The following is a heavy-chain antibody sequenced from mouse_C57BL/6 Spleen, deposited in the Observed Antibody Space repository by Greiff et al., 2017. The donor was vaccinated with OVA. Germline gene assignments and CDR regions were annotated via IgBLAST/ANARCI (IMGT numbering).Heavy chain of an antibody. J-gene: IGHJ4*01. CDR3: AAVVALYYYAMDY. V-gene: IGHV5-17*01. D-gene: IGHD1-1*01. CDR2: ISSGSSTI. CDR1: GFTFSDYG. Sequence: DVKLQESGGGLVKPGGSLKLSCAASGFTFSDYGMHWVRQAPEKGLEWVAYISSGSSTIYYADTVKGRFTISRDNAKNTRFLQMTSLRSEDTAMYYCAAVVALYYYAMDYWGQGTSVTVSS.